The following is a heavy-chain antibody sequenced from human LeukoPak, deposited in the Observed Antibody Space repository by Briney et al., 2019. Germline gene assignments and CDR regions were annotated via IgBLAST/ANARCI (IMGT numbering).Heavy chain of an antibody. CDR3: AREGTRITMVRGGWFDP. V-gene: IGHV4-34*01. CDR1: GGSFSGYY. J-gene: IGHJ5*02. Sequence: PSETLSLTCAVYGGSFSGYYWSWIRQPPGKGLDWIGEINHSGSTNYNPSLKSRVTISVDTSKNQFSLKLSSVPAADTAVYYCAREGTRITMVRGGWFDPGGQGTLVTVSS. CDR2: INHSGST. D-gene: IGHD3-10*01.